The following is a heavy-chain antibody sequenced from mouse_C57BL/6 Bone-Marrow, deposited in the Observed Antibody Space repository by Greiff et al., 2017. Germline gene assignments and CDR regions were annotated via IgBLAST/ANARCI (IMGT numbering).Heavy chain of an antibody. CDR2: IDPETGGT. CDR3: TNPPSDYSYYFDY. V-gene: IGHV1-15*01. D-gene: IGHD2-13*01. Sequence: VQLQQSGAELVRPGASVTLSCKASGYTFTDYEMHWVKQTPVHGLEWIGAIDPETGGTAYNQKFKGKAILTADKSSSTAYMELRSLTSEDSAVYYCTNPPSDYSYYFDYWGQGTTLTVSS. J-gene: IGHJ2*01. CDR1: GYTFTDYE.